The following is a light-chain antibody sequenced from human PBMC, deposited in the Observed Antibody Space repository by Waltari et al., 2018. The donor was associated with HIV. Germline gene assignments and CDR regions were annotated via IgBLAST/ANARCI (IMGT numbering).Light chain of an antibody. J-gene: IGKJ2*01. CDR3: QQYNNWPPAYT. CDR1: QSVDGH. CDR2: GAS. Sequence: EIVMTQSPATLSVSPGERASLSCRASQSVDGHLAWYQHKPGQAPRRLVYGASTRATGIPARFSGSGAGTDFTLTINSLQSEDFAVYYCQQYNNWPPAYTFGQGTKLEIK. V-gene: IGKV3-15*01.